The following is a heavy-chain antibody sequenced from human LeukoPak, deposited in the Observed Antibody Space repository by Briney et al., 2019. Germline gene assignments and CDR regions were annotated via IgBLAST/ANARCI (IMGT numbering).Heavy chain of an antibody. V-gene: IGHV3-53*01. Sequence: GGSLRLSCAASEFSVGSNYMSWVRQAPGKGLEWVSVIYSGGSTYYADSVKGRFTISRDNSKNTLYLQMNSLRAEDTAVYYCARDRDGSETWGQGTLVTVSS. CDR1: EFSVGSNY. J-gene: IGHJ5*02. CDR3: ARDRDGSET. CDR2: IYSGGST. D-gene: IGHD3-10*01.